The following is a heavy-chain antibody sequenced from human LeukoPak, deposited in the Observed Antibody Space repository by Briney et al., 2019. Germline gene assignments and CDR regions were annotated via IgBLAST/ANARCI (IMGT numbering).Heavy chain of an antibody. V-gene: IGHV3-30*04. CDR1: GFTFSSYA. CDR2: ISYGGSNK. CDR3: SRDYGDSYYYDSSGQVEPPHISGYFDY. J-gene: IGHJ4*02. D-gene: IGHD3-22*01. Sequence: PGRSLRLSCAASGFTFSSYAMHWVRQALGKGLDWVAVISYGGSNKYYADSVKGRFTISRDNSKNTLYLQMNSLRANGTAVYYFSRDYGDSYYYDSSGQVEPPHISGYFDYWGQGDLVTVSS.